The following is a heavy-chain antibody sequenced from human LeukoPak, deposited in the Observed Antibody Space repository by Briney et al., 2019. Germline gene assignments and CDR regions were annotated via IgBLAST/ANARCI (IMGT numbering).Heavy chain of an antibody. J-gene: IGHJ3*02. V-gene: IGHV4-38-2*02. CDR3: ARDVLLWFGESITNFDAFDI. D-gene: IGHD3-10*01. CDR2: IFHSGST. CDR1: GYSISNDYY. Sequence: PSETLSLTCIVSGYSISNDYYWGWIRQPPGKGLEWIGSIFHSGSTYYNPSLKSRVTMSVDTSKNQFSLKLSSVTAADTAVYYCARDVLLWFGESITNFDAFDIWGQGTMVTVSS.